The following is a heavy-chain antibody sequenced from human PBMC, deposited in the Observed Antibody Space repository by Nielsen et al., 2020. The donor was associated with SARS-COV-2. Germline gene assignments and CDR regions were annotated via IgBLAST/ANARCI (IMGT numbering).Heavy chain of an antibody. CDR3: ARTPSSGWPYYYYYTDV. J-gene: IGHJ6*03. CDR1: GGSISSSSYY. D-gene: IGHD6-19*01. Sequence: ESLKISCTVSGGSISSSSYYWGWIRQPPGKGLEWIGSIYYSGSTNYNPSLKSRVTISVDTSKNQFSLKLSSVTAADTAVYYCARTPSSGWPYYYYYTDVWGKGTTVTVSS. V-gene: IGHV4-39*07. CDR2: IYYSGST.